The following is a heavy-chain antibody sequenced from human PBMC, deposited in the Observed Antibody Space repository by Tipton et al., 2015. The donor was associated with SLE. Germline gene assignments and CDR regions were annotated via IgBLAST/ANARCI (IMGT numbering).Heavy chain of an antibody. J-gene: IGHJ4*02. D-gene: IGHD3-22*01. Sequence: TLTLTCAVYGGSFSDYYWSWVRQPPGKGLEWIGEINHSGSTKYNPSLKSRVTISVDTSKNQFSLNLSSVTAADTAVYYCARVYYYDSSGYYNRFDYWGQGTLVTVSS. V-gene: IGHV4-34*01. CDR2: INHSGST. CDR1: GGSFSDYY. CDR3: ARVYYYDSSGYYNRFDY.